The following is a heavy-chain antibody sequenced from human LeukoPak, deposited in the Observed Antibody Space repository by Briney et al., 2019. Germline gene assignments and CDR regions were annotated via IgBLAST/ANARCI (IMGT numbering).Heavy chain of an antibody. CDR2: ISYDGSNK. CDR1: GFTFSSYA. Sequence: PGRSLRLSCAASGFTFSSYAMHWVRQAPGKGLEWVAVISYDGSNKYYADSVKGRFTISRDNSKNTLYLQMNSLRAEDTAVYYCAKRRSYDYVWGNEGLGGWGQGTLVTVSS. J-gene: IGHJ4*02. D-gene: IGHD3-16*01. CDR3: AKRRSYDYVWGNEGLGG. V-gene: IGHV3-30-3*02.